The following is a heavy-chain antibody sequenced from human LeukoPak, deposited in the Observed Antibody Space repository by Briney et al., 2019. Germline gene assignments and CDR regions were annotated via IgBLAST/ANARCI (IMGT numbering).Heavy chain of an antibody. J-gene: IGHJ5*02. CDR2: VNVNNGDT. CDR1: GYTFSGHY. V-gene: IGHV1-2*06. CDR3: AREVAYSTSYYGRFDP. D-gene: IGHD3-22*01. Sequence: GASVKVSCKTSGYTFSGHYIHWVRQAPGQGLEWMGRVNVNNGDTKYAQKFQGRVTMTRDTSITTVYMELASLRSDDTAVFYCAREVAYSTSYYGRFDPWGQGTLVIVSS.